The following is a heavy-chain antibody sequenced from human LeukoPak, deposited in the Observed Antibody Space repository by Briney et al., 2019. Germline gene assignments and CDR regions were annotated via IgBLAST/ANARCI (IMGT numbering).Heavy chain of an antibody. J-gene: IGHJ5*02. V-gene: IGHV4-4*07. Sequence: SSETLSLTCSISGGSISSSYWNWIRQPAGKGLEWIGRISTSGTTNYRPSLKGRLTMSIDTTKKQFSLNLRSVTAADTAMYYCARDMGGGWFDPWGQGALVTVSS. CDR3: ARDMGGGWFDP. D-gene: IGHD1-26*01. CDR1: GGSISSSY. CDR2: ISTSGTT.